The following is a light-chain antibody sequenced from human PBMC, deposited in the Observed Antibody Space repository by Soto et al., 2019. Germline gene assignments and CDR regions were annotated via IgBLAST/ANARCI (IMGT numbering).Light chain of an antibody. CDR3: QQYGSSPRIS. CDR1: QSFGRNY. V-gene: IGKV3-20*01. CDR2: GAS. Sequence: EILLTQSPGTLSFSPWEIATLSCSASQSFGRNYLAWYQQKPGQAPRLFIYGASSRATGIPDRFIGSGSGTHFTLTISRLEPEDFALYYCQQYGSSPRISFGQGTRLEIK. J-gene: IGKJ5*01.